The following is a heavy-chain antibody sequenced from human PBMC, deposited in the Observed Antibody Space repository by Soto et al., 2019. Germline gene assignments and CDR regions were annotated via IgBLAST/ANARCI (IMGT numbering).Heavy chain of an antibody. V-gene: IGHV1-24*01. CDR1: GYTLTELS. CDR3: AIRMLYDILTGYSYAFDI. CDR2: FDPEDGET. D-gene: IGHD3-9*01. J-gene: IGHJ3*02. Sequence: ASVKVSCKVSGYTLTELSMHWVRQAPGKGLEWMGGFDPEDGETIYAQKKKGKVTMTEDTSTDTAYMELSNLSSEDTALYYCAIRMLYDILTGYSYAFDIWGQGTMVTVSS.